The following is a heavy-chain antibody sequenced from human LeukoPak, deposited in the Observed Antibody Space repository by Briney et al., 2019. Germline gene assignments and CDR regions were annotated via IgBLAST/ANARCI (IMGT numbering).Heavy chain of an antibody. D-gene: IGHD2-2*01. V-gene: IGHV3-23*01. CDR3: AKVTSSYNYFDY. Sequence: GGSLRLSCAASGFTFSTYAMSWFRQAPGKGLEWVSTFSGSGGRTLYADPVKGRFVISRDNSKNTLYLQMNSLRAEDTAVYYCAKVTSSYNYFDYWGQGAPVTVSS. CDR2: FSGSGGRT. J-gene: IGHJ4*02. CDR1: GFTFSTYA.